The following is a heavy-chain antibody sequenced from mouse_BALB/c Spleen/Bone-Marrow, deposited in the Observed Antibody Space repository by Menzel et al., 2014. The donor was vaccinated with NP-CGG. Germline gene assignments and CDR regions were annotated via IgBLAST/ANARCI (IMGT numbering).Heavy chain of an antibody. CDR1: GYTFTSYI. CDR3: ARRWLPYAMDY. J-gene: IGHJ4*01. Sequence: LVESGPELVKPGASVKMSCKASGYTFTSYIMHWVKQKPGQGLEWIGYINPYNDGTKYNEKFKGKATLTSDKSSSTAYMELSSLTSEDSAVYYCARRWLPYAMDYWGQGTSDTVSS. CDR2: INPYNDGT. V-gene: IGHV1-14*01. D-gene: IGHD2-3*01.